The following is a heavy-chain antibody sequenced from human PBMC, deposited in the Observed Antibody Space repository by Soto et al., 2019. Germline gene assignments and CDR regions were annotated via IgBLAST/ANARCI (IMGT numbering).Heavy chain of an antibody. Sequence: EVQLLESGGGLVQPGGSLRLSCATSASSFTEYAMGWVRQAPGKGLEWVSAISGSGKNTFSADSVKGRFAISRDNSRKTLFLQMSILRVDDTAPYYCATDPNFYDDIAYYSSRWFDSWGQGTVVTVSS. V-gene: IGHV3-23*01. CDR2: ISGSGKNT. J-gene: IGHJ5*01. CDR3: ATDPNFYDDIAYYSSRWFDS. D-gene: IGHD3-10*01. CDR1: ASSFTEYA.